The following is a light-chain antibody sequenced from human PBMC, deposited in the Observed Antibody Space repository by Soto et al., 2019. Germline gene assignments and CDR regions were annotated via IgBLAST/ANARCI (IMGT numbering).Light chain of an antibody. CDR1: QSVSSY. CDR3: QQRSNWPLT. Sequence: EIVLTQSPATLSLSPGERATLSCRASQSVSSYLAWYQQKPGQAPRLLIYDASKLATGIPARFSGSGYGTDFTLTISSLEPEDFAVYYCQQRSNWPLTFGGGTKVEIK. V-gene: IGKV3-11*01. J-gene: IGKJ4*01. CDR2: DAS.